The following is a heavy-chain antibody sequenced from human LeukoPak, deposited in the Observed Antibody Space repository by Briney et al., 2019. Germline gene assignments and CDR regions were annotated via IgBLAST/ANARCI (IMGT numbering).Heavy chain of an antibody. CDR2: ISLTSSYI. Sequence: KPGGSLRLSCAASGFTFSSYTMNWVRQAPGKGLEWISSISLTSSYIYYADSVKGRFTISRDNAKNSLYLQMNSLRAEDTAVYYCARDWNAFDPWGQGTLVTVSS. V-gene: IGHV3-21*01. CDR3: ARDWNAFDP. CDR1: GFTFSSYT. J-gene: IGHJ5*02. D-gene: IGHD1-1*01.